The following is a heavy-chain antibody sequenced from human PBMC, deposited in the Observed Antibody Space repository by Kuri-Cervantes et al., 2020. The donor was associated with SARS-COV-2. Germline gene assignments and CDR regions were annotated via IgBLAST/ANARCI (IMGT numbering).Heavy chain of an antibody. Sequence: SETLSLTCTVSGGSISSSSYYWGWIRQPPGKGLEWIGSIYYSGSTYYNPSLKSRVTISVDTSKNQFSLKLSSVTAADTAVYYCARRRGGYCSSTSCPGYFGYWGQGTLVTVSS. CDR3: ARRRGGYCSSTSCPGYFGY. CDR1: GGSISSSSYY. D-gene: IGHD2-2*01. CDR2: IYYSGST. V-gene: IGHV4-39*01. J-gene: IGHJ4*02.